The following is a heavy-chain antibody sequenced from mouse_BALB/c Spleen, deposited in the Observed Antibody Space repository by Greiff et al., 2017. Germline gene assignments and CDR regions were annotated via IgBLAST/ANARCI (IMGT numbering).Heavy chain of an antibody. J-gene: IGHJ2*01. Sequence: EVKVVESGGGLVKPGGSLKLSCAASGFTFSSYAMSWVRQTPEKRLEWVATISSGGSYTYYPDSVKGRFTISRDNAKDTLYLQMSSLRSEDTAMYYCASLGYWGQGTTLTVSS. CDR1: GFTFSSYA. CDR3: ASLGY. V-gene: IGHV5-9-3*01. CDR2: ISSGGSYT.